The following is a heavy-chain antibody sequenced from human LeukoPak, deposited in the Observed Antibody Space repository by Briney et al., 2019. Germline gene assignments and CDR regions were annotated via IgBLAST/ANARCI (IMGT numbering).Heavy chain of an antibody. J-gene: IGHJ4*02. CDR1: GFTFSSYE. CDR3: ARDLWDGNSPFDS. Sequence: GGSLRLSCAASGFTFSSYEMNWVRQAPGKGLEWVSSISSSSSYIYYADSVKGRFTISRDNAKNSLYLQMNSLRAEDTALYYCARDLWDGNSPFDSWGQGTLVTVSS. D-gene: IGHD4-23*01. V-gene: IGHV3-21*04. CDR2: ISSSSSYI.